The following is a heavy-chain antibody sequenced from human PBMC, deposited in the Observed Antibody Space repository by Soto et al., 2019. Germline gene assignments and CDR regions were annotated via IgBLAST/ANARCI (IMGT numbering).Heavy chain of an antibody. CDR2: ISGSGGST. D-gene: IGHD3-3*02. J-gene: IGHJ6*02. Sequence: PGGSLRLSCAASGFTFSSYAMSWVRQAPGKGLEWVSAISGSGGSTYYADSVKGRFTISRDNSKNTLYLQMNSLRAEDTAVYYCARVHFLYYGMDVWGQGTTVTVSS. CDR1: GFTFSSYA. CDR3: ARVHFLYYGMDV. V-gene: IGHV3-23*01.